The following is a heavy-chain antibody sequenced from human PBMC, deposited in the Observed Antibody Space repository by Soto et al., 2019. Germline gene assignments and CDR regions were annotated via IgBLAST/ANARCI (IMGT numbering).Heavy chain of an antibody. V-gene: IGHV3-23*01. D-gene: IGHD1-26*01. CDR1: GFTFSSYA. J-gene: IGHJ6*03. Sequence: GGSLRLSCAASGFTFSSYAMSWVRQAPGKGLEWVSAISGSVGSTYYADSVKGRFTISRDNSKNTLYLQMNSLRAEDTAVYYCAKKQEPLYYYYYYMDVWGKGTTVTVSS. CDR2: ISGSVGST. CDR3: AKKQEPLYYYYYYMDV.